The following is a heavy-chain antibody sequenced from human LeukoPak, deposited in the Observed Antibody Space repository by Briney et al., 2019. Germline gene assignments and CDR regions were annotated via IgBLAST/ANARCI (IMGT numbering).Heavy chain of an antibody. D-gene: IGHD2-21*02. V-gene: IGHV4-34*01. J-gene: IGHJ5*02. CDR1: GGSFSGYY. CDR2: INHSGST. CDR3: ARGQAYCGGDCYYGWFDP. Sequence: SETLSLTCAVYGGSFSGYYWSWIRQPPGKGLEWIREINHSGSTNYNPSLKSRVTISVDTSKNQFSLKLSSVTAADTAVYYCARGQAYCGGDCYYGWFDPWGQGTLVTVSS.